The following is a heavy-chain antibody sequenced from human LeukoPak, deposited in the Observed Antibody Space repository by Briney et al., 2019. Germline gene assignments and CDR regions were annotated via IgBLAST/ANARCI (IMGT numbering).Heavy chain of an antibody. CDR2: IIPIFGTA. CDR3: ARDTGLGGGAINY. CDR1: GGTFSSYA. V-gene: IGHV1-69*13. D-gene: IGHD3-16*02. J-gene: IGHJ4*02. Sequence: ASVKVSCKASGGTFSSYAISWVRQAPGQGLEWMGGIIPIFGTANYAQKFQGRVTITADESTSTAYMELSSLRSEDTAVYYCARDTGLGGGAINYWGQGTLVTVSS.